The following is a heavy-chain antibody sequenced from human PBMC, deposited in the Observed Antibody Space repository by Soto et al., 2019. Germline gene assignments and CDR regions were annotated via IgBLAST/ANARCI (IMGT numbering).Heavy chain of an antibody. CDR2: IYYSGST. CDR3: ATIKLGSNRLDY. CDR1: GGSISSGDYY. V-gene: IGHV4-30-4*01. D-gene: IGHD5-18*01. J-gene: IGHJ4*02. Sequence: QVQLQESGPGLVKPSQTLSLTCTVSGGSISSGDYYWGWIRHPPGKGLVWIGYIYYSGSTYYNPSLKSRVTIPGDTSKNHFSLKLSSVTAADTAVYYCATIKLGSNRLDYWGQGTLVTVSS.